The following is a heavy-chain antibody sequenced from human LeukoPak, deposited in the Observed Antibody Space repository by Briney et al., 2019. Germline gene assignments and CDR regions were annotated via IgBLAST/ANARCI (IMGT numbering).Heavy chain of an antibody. CDR2: MNPNSGNT. CDR3: ARVSYDSSGAHFDY. V-gene: IGHV1-8*01. CDR1: GYTFTSYD. D-gene: IGHD3-22*01. J-gene: IGHJ4*02. Sequence: GASVKVSCKASGYTFTSYDINWVRQATGQGLEWMGWMNPNSGNTGYAQKSQGRVTMTRNTSISTAYMELSSLRSEDTAVYYCARVSYDSSGAHFDYWGQGTLVTVSS.